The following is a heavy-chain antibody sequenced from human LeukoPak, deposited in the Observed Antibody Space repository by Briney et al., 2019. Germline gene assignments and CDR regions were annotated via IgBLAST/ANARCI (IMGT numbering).Heavy chain of an antibody. D-gene: IGHD2-8*01. V-gene: IGHV4-34*12. CDR2: FFHTGNS. Sequence: SETLSRTCAVYGGSFSGYYWGWIRQPPGKGLEWIGIFFHTGNSYYNPSLKSRVTISLDTSKNHFSLKLNSVTAADTAVYYCMTNYLQGGYFFGHWGQGALVTVSS. CDR1: GGSFSGYY. J-gene: IGHJ4*02. CDR3: MTNYLQGGYFFGH.